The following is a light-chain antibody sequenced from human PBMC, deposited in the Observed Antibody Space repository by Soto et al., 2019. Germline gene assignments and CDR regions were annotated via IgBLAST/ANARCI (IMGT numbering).Light chain of an antibody. V-gene: IGKV3-15*01. J-gene: IGKJ5*01. CDR1: QSVSSN. CDR2: GAS. CDR3: QQYNNWPPRVT. Sequence: EIVMTQSPATLSVSPGERATLSCRASQSVSSNLARYQQKPGQAPRLLIYGASTRATGIPARFSGSGSGTEFTLTISSLQSEDFAVYYCQQYNNWPPRVTFGQGTRLEIK.